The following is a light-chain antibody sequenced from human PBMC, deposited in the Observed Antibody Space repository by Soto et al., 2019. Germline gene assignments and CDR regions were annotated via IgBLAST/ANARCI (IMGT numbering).Light chain of an antibody. CDR1: SSNIGSNS. J-gene: IGLJ2*01. V-gene: IGLV1-44*01. CDR2: SNN. CDR3: AAWDDSLKGVV. Sequence: QYVLTQPPSASGTPGQRVTISCSGSSSNIGSNSVNWYQQLPGTAPKLLIYSNNQRPSGVPDRFSGSKSGTSASLAISGLQSEDEAAYYCAAWDDSLKGVVFGGGTKLTVL.